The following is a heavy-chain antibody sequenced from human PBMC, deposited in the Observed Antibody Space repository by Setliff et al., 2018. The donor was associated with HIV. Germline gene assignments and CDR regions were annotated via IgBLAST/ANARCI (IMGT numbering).Heavy chain of an antibody. V-gene: IGHV1-46*04. CDR2: INASGGST. Sequence: ASVKVSCKASGYTFSSYGISWVRQAPGQGLEWMGIINASGGSTTYAQKLQGRVTMTRDTSTSTVYMELRSLRSEDTAVYYCARDKYSSSENFDYWGQGTLVTVS. CDR3: ARDKYSSSENFDY. J-gene: IGHJ4*02. D-gene: IGHD6-6*01. CDR1: GYTFSSYG.